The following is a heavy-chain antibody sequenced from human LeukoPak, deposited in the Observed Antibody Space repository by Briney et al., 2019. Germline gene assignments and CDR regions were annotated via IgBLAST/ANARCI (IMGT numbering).Heavy chain of an antibody. CDR2: ISAYNGNT. CDR3: ARERGLLPHLFDY. CDR1: GYTFTSYG. Sequence: SVKVSCKASGYTFTSYGISWVRQAPGQGLEWMGWISAYNGNTNYEQKLQGRGAMTTDTSTSTAYMEPRSLRSDDTAVYYCARERGLLPHLFDYWGQGTLVTVSS. V-gene: IGHV1-18*01. D-gene: IGHD3-22*01. J-gene: IGHJ4*02.